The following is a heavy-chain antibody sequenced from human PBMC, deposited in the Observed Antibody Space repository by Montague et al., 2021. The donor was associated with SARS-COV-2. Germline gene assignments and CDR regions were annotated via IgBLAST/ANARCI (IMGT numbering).Heavy chain of an antibody. D-gene: IGHD3-10*01. CDR1: GGSFSGYY. J-gene: IGHJ3*02. V-gene: IGHV4-34*01. CDR2: INHSGST. CDR3: AIPMVRGFSRAFDI. Sequence: SETLSLTCAVYGGSFSGYYWSWIRRPPGKGLEWIGEINHSGSTNYNPSLKSRVTISVDTSKNQFSLKLGSVTAADTAVYYCAIPMVRGFSRAFDIWGQGTMVTVSS.